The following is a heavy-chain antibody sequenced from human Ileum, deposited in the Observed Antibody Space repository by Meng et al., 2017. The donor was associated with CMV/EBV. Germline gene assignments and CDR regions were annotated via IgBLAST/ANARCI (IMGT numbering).Heavy chain of an antibody. Sequence: GGSLRLSCAASGFTFSSYGVSWVRQAPGKGLVWVSAITGSGRTTYYADSVKGRFTISRDNSKNTLYLHMNSLRAEDTAVYYCAKTDQQQSYFDFWGQGTLVTVSS. CDR2: ITGSGRTT. V-gene: IGHV3-23*01. D-gene: IGHD6-13*01. CDR3: AKTDQQQSYFDF. J-gene: IGHJ4*02. CDR1: GFTFSSYG.